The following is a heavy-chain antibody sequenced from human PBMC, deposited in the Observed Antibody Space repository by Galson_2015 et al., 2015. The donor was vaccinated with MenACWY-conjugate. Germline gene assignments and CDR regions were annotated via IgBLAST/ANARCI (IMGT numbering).Heavy chain of an antibody. Sequence: SLRLSCAASGFTFDSYRMSWVRQAPGKGLEWVTNINRDGGGTYYASSVKGRFTISKDNAENSLYQQMNSLRAEDTAIYYCARIIHDGLDYWGQGTLVTVSS. J-gene: IGHJ4*02. CDR1: GFTFDSYR. CDR2: INRDGGGT. V-gene: IGHV3-7*01. CDR3: ARIIHDGLDY. D-gene: IGHD1-1*01.